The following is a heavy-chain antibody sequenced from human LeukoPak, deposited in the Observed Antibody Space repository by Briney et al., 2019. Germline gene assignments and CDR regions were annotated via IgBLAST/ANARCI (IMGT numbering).Heavy chain of an antibody. CDR1: GYTFTGYY. D-gene: IGHD4-11*01. Sequence: GASVKVSCKASGYTFTGYYMHWVRQAPGQGLEWMGWINPNSGGTNYAQNFQGRVTMTRDTSISTAYMELRRLRSDDTAVYYCARDRRDYSNYFYYYYMDVWGKGTTVTVSS. J-gene: IGHJ6*03. V-gene: IGHV1-2*02. CDR2: INPNSGGT. CDR3: ARDRRDYSNYFYYYYMDV.